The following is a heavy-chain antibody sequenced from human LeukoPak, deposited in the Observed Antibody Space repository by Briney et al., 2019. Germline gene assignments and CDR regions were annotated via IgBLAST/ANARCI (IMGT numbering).Heavy chain of an antibody. CDR2: IYYSGST. CDR3: ARDLRYCSSTSCYHSDAFDI. J-gene: IGHJ3*02. D-gene: IGHD2-2*01. V-gene: IGHV4-59*01. CDR1: GGSISSYY. Sequence: SETLSLTCTVSGGSISSYYWSWIRQPPGKGLEWIGYIYYSGSTNYNPSLKSRVTISVDTSKNQFSLKLSSVPAADTAVYYCARDLRYCSSTSCYHSDAFDIWGQGTMVTVSS.